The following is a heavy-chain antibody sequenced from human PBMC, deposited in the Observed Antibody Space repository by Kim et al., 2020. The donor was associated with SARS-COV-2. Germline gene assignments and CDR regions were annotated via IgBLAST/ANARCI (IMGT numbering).Heavy chain of an antibody. V-gene: IGHV3-23*01. CDR1: GFIFSSYA. CDR3: AKKVSGVDFPFDI. Sequence: GGSLRLSCAASGFIFSSYAMTWVRQAPGEGLEWVSSISGSGDRTYYAASVKGRFTISRDNSRNTVYLQMNSLRVEDTAIYYCAKKVSGVDFPFDIWGQGTMLTVSS. J-gene: IGHJ3*02. D-gene: IGHD3-9*01. CDR2: ISGSGDRT.